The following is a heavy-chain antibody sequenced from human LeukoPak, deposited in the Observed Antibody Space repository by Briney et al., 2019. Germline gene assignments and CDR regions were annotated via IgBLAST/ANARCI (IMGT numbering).Heavy chain of an antibody. D-gene: IGHD3-10*01. V-gene: IGHV3-11*01. CDR2: ISSRGSTI. CDR1: GFTFSDYY. Sequence: PGGSLRLSCAASGFTFSDYYMSWIRQAPGKGLEGVSYISSRGSTIYYADSVKGRFTICRDNAKNSLYLKMNSLRAEDTAVYYCARDLLWFGERDYWGQGTLVSVSS. CDR3: ARDLLWFGERDY. J-gene: IGHJ4*02.